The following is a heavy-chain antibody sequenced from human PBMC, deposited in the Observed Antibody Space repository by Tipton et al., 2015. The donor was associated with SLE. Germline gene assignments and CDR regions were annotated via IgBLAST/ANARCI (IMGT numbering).Heavy chain of an antibody. CDR1: GDSISSGAYY. V-gene: IGHV4-31*03. Sequence: TLSLTCTVSGDSISSGAYYWNWIRQHPGKGLEWIGEINHSGSTNYNPSLKSRVTISVDTSKNQFSLKLSSVTAADTAVYYCARVDSSGWHYYYYYMDVWGKGTTVTVSS. CDR2: INHSGST. CDR3: ARVDSSGWHYYYYYMDV. D-gene: IGHD6-19*01. J-gene: IGHJ6*03.